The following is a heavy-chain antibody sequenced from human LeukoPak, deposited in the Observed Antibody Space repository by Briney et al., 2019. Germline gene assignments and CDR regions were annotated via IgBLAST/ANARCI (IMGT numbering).Heavy chain of an antibody. Sequence: SVKVSCKASGGTFSSYAISWVRQAPGQGLEWMGGIIPVFGTANYAQKFQGRVTITADESTSTAYMELSSLRSEDTAVYYCARDSRPGYGGAHDIWGPGTMVTVSS. D-gene: IGHD5-12*01. J-gene: IGHJ3*02. CDR3: ARDSRPGYGGAHDI. V-gene: IGHV1-69*13. CDR2: IIPVFGTA. CDR1: GGTFSSYA.